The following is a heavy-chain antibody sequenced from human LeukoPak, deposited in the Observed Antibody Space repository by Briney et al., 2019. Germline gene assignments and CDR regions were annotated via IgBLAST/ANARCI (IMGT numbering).Heavy chain of an antibody. Sequence: GGSLRLSCAASGFNFGRNWMDWVRQAPGKGLVWVSRINSDGSNTNYADSVKGRFTISRDNAKNALYLQMNSLRVEDTAVYFCARAQYYYDSSGYVRLDASDIWGQGTMVTVSS. CDR2: INSDGSNT. V-gene: IGHV3-74*01. CDR3: ARAQYYYDSSGYVRLDASDI. D-gene: IGHD3-22*01. J-gene: IGHJ3*02. CDR1: GFNFGRNW.